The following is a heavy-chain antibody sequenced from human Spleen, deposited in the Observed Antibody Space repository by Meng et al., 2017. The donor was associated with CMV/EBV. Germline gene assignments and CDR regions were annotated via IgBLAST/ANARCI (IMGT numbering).Heavy chain of an antibody. CDR3: ATVKADNGGNVVGFDS. Sequence: SCKASSHSFISYDIRWVRQATGQGLEWLGWMNRNSAGGFQGRITMTWNVSRSTAYMELSSLRSEDSAIYYCATVKADNGGNVVGFDSWGQGTLVTVSS. V-gene: IGHV1-8*01. J-gene: IGHJ4*02. D-gene: IGHD4/OR15-4a*01. CDR1: SHSFISYD. CDR2: MNRNS.